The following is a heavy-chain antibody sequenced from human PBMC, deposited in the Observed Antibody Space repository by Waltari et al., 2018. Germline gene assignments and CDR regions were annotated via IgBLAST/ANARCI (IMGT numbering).Heavy chain of an antibody. D-gene: IGHD2-2*01. V-gene: IGHV3-33*01. Sequence: QVQLVESGGGVVQPGRSLRLSCVASGFIFSNYGMHWVRQAPGKGLEWVAVIWYDGSNKYYADSVKGRFTISRDNSKNTLYLQMNSLRAEDTAVFYCARGRYQHDYYYYGMDVWGQGTTVTVSS. CDR3: ARGRYQHDYYYYGMDV. CDR2: IWYDGSNK. J-gene: IGHJ6*02. CDR1: GFIFSNYG.